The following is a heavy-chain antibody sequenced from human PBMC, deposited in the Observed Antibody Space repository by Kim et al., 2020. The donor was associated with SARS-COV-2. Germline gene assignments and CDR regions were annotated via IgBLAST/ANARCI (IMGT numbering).Heavy chain of an antibody. J-gene: IGHJ5*02. V-gene: IGHV4-59*01. Sequence: SETLSLTCTVSGGSITANYWSWIRQSPEKGLEWIGFIKYSGTTNYNPSLKSRVTISIDTSKTQFSLRLTSVTAADPAVYYCARGLGTHNWFDPWGQGALVTVSS. CDR2: IKYSGTT. D-gene: IGHD3-9*01. CDR1: GGSITANY. CDR3: ARGLGTHNWFDP.